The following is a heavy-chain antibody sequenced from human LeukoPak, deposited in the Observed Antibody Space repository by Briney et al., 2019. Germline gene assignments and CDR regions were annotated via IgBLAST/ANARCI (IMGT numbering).Heavy chain of an antibody. CDR1: GFTLSTYR. Sequence: GGSLRLSCAASGFTLSTYRMGWARQAPGKGLEWLANIKQDGSEKNYVDSVKGRFTISRDNAKNSLYLQMNSLRTDDTAVYYCATSPPGHAFDIWGQGTMVTVSS. J-gene: IGHJ3*02. CDR3: ATSPPGHAFDI. D-gene: IGHD1-14*01. V-gene: IGHV3-7*01. CDR2: IKQDGSEK.